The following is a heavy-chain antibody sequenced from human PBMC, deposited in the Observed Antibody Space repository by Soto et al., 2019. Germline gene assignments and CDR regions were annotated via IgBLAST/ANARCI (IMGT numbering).Heavy chain of an antibody. D-gene: IGHD4-17*01. CDR1: GYTFTSYG. V-gene: IGHV1-18*04. CDR2: ISAYNGNT. Sequence: ASVKVSCKASGYTFTSYGISWVRQAPGQGLEWMGWISAYNGNTNYAQKLQGRVTMTTDTSTSTAYMELRSLRSDDTAAYYCARALHGDFYFDYWGQGTLVTVSS. CDR3: ARALHGDFYFDY. J-gene: IGHJ4*02.